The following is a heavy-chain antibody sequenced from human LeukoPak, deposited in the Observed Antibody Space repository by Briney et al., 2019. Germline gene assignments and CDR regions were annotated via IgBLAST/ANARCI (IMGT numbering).Heavy chain of an antibody. CDR1: GGSTSSYY. D-gene: IGHD6-6*01. CDR3: ARHEGGYSSSSLYDY. CDR2: IYYSGST. Sequence: SETLSLTCIVSGGSTSSYYWSWIRQPPGKGLEWIGYIYYSGSTNNNPSLKSRVTISVDTSKNQFSLKLSSVTAADTAVYYCARHEGGYSSSSLYDYWGQGTLVTVSS. V-gene: IGHV4-59*08. J-gene: IGHJ4*02.